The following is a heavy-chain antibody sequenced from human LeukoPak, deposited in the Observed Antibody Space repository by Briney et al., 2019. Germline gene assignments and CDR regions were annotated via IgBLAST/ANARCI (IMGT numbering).Heavy chain of an antibody. CDR1: GGSISSSSYS. CDR3: ARRLAGDRRFDY. J-gene: IGHJ4*02. V-gene: IGHV4-39*01. D-gene: IGHD7-27*01. Sequence: SQTLPLTCAVSGGSISSSSYSWGWIRQPPGKGLEWIGSIYYSGSTYYNPSLKSRVTISVDTSKNQFSLKLSSVTAADTAVYYCARRLAGDRRFDYWGQGTLVTVSS. CDR2: IYYSGST.